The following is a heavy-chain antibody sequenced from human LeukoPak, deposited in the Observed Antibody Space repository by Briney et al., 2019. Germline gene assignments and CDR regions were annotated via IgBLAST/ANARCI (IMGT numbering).Heavy chain of an antibody. J-gene: IGHJ4*02. D-gene: IGHD3-22*01. CDR2: IYDSGST. Sequence: SETLSLTCTVSVGSIRSYYWSWIRQPPGKGLEWIGYIYDSGSTNYNPSLKSRVTISVDTSKNQFSLKLSSVTAADLAVYYCARHYYDRSDSYSFDYWGQGTLVTVSS. CDR1: VGSIRSYY. V-gene: IGHV4-59*08. CDR3: ARHYYDRSDSYSFDY.